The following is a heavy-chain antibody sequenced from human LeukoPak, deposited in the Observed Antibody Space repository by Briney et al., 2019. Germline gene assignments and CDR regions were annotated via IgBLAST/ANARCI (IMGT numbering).Heavy chain of an antibody. CDR1: GFSVSTDH. J-gene: IGHJ4*02. V-gene: IGHV3-53*01. D-gene: IGHD6-13*01. CDR2: IYNDGST. Sequence: TGGSLRLSCAASGFSVSTDHMSWVRQAPGKGLEWVSVIYNDGSTYYADTVKGRFTISRDNSKNTVDLLVNSLRAEDTAVYYCAKDHWSLRIAAAGHTADYWGQGTLVTVSS. CDR3: AKDHWSLRIAAAGHTADY.